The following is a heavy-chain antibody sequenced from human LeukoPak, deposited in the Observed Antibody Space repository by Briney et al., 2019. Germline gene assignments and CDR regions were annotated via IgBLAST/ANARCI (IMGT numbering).Heavy chain of an antibody. CDR3: ARGRAVTTPNYYYYYYMDV. CDR1: GYTFTSYD. Sequence: VASVKVSCKASGYTFTSYDINWVRQATGQGLEWMGWMNPNSGNTGYAQKFQGRVTITRNTSISTAYMELSSLRSEDTAVYYCARGRAVTTPNYYYYYYMDVWGKGTTVTVSS. V-gene: IGHV1-8*01. D-gene: IGHD4-17*01. CDR2: MNPNSGNT. J-gene: IGHJ6*03.